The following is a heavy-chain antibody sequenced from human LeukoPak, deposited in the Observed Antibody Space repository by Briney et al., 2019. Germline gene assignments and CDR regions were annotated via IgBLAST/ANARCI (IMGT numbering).Heavy chain of an antibody. D-gene: IGHD5-12*01. V-gene: IGHV3-74*01. CDR1: GFTFSSYW. CDR3: ARVGQAGYVGYPLDY. J-gene: IGHJ4*02. Sequence: GGSLRLSCAASGFTFSSYWMHWVRQAPGKGLMWVSRINSDGSSTSYADSVKGRFTISRDNAKNTLYLQMNSLRAENTAVFYCARVGQAGYVGYPLDYRGQGTLVTVSS. CDR2: INSDGSST.